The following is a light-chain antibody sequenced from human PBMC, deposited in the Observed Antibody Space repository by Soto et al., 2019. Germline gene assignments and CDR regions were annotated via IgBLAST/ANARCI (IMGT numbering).Light chain of an antibody. V-gene: IGKV1-39*01. Sequence: DIQMTQSPSSLSASVGDRVTITCRASQSISSYLNWYQQKPGKAPKLLIYAASSLQSGVTSRFSGSGSGRDFTLTISSLHTEDFATYYCQQSYSTPRTFGQGTKVEIK. J-gene: IGKJ1*01. CDR3: QQSYSTPRT. CDR1: QSISSY. CDR2: AAS.